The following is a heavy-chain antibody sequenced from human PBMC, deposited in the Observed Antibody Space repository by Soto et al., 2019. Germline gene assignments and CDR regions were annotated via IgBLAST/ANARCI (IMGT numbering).Heavy chain of an antibody. Sequence: GGSLRLSCAASGFTFSNAWMSWVRQAPGKGLEWVGRIKSKTDGGTTDYAAPVKGRFTISRDDSKNTLYLQMNSLKTEDTAVYYCTTSYPLNLRYFDWFTAPFDYWGQGTLVTVSS. V-gene: IGHV3-15*01. CDR2: IKSKTDGGTT. J-gene: IGHJ4*02. CDR3: TTSYPLNLRYFDWFTAPFDY. D-gene: IGHD3-9*01. CDR1: GFTFSNAW.